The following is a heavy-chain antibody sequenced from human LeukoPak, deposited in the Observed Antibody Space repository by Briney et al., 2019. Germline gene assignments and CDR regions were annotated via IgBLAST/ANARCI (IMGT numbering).Heavy chain of an antibody. J-gene: IGHJ4*02. Sequence: GGSLRLSCAASGFTFRSYWMHWAPHAPGKARVGVDVISPVGGRAIYAPSVKGRFTISRDTGKNTMYLQMNSLRAEDTAVYYCARVNVCPRCHFDYWGEGTLVTVSS. CDR1: GFTFRSYW. V-gene: IGHV3-74*01. D-gene: IGHD3-16*01. CDR3: ARVNVCPRCHFDY. CDR2: ISPVGGRA.